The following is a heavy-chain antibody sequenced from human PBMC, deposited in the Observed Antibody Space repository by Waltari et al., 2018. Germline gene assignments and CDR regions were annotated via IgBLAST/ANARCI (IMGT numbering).Heavy chain of an antibody. V-gene: IGHV3-53*01. CDR1: EFTVSSHY. CDR3: ARGGSSGWHNFDY. J-gene: IGHJ4*02. CDR2: IYSGGSK. Sequence: EVQLVESGGGLIQPGGSLRLSCAASEFTVSSHYMSWVRQAPGKGLEWGSVIYSGGSKNYADSVKGRFSISRDNAKNTLYLQMNSLRAEDTAVYYCARGGSSGWHNFDYWGQGTLVTVSS. D-gene: IGHD6-19*01.